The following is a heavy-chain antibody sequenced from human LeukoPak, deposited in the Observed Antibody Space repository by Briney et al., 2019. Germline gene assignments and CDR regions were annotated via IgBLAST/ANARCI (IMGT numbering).Heavy chain of an antibody. V-gene: IGHV1-2*02. CDR3: ARGHTSMASFDY. Sequence: ASVKVSCKASGYTFTSYYMYWVRQAPGQGLEWMGWINLQSGDTNYAQKFQGRITMIRDTSISTAYMELSRLRSDDTAVYYCARGHTSMASFDYWGQGTLVTVSS. CDR2: INLQSGDT. D-gene: IGHD5-24*01. J-gene: IGHJ4*02. CDR1: GYTFTSYY.